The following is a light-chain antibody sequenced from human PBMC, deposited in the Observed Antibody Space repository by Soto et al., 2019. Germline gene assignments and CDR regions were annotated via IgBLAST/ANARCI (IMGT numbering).Light chain of an antibody. V-gene: IGKV3-20*01. CDR3: QQYGSSGT. J-gene: IGKJ1*01. Sequence: EIGFSQSPGTPSLSPGERATLSRRASQSVSNNYLAWYQQKPGQAPRLLIYGASNRATGIPDRFSGSGSGTDFTLTISRLEPEDFAVYYCQQYGSSGTFGQGTKVDIK. CDR1: QSVSNNY. CDR2: GAS.